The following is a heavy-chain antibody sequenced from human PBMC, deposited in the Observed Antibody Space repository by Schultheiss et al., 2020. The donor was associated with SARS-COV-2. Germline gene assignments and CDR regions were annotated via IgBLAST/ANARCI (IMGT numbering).Heavy chain of an antibody. J-gene: IGHJ4*02. D-gene: IGHD4-17*01. Sequence: ASVKVSCKASGYTFTGYYMHWVRQAPGQGLEWMGWISAYNGNTNYAQKFQGRVTMTRDTSTSTAYMELSSLRSEDTAVYYCARGRTVTTFYFDYWGQGTLVTVSS. V-gene: IGHV1-2*02. CDR2: ISAYNGNT. CDR3: ARGRTVTTFYFDY. CDR1: GYTFTGYY.